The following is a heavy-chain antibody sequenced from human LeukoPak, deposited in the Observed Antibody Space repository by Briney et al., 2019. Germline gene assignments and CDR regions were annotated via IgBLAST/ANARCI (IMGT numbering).Heavy chain of an antibody. CDR2: ISAYNGNT. CDR1: GYTFTSYG. V-gene: IGHV1-18*01. J-gene: IGHJ6*02. Sequence: GASVKVSCKASGYTFTSYGISWVRQAPGQGLEWMGWISAYNGNTNYAQKLQGGVTMTTDTSTSTAYMELRSLRSDDTAVYYCAGPTVVTLNYYYYGMDVWGQGTTVTVSS. D-gene: IGHD4-23*01. CDR3: AGPTVVTLNYYYYGMDV.